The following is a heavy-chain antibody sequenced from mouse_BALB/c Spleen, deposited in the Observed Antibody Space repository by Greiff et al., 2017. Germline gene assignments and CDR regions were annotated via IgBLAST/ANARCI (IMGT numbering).Heavy chain of an antibody. CDR2: IDPANGNT. CDR3: ARGGYGLDFDV. J-gene: IGHJ1*01. Sequence: VQLPQSGAELVKPGASVKLSCTASGFNIKDTYMHWVKQRPEQGLEWIGRIDPANGNTKYDPKFQGKATITADTSSNTAYLQLRSLTSEGTAVYYSARGGYGLDFDVWGAGTTGTVSS. D-gene: IGHD1-1*01. V-gene: IGHV14-3*02. CDR1: GFNIKDTY.